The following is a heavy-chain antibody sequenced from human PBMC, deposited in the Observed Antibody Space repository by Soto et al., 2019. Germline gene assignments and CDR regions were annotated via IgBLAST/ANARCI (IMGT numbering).Heavy chain of an antibody. Sequence: QLQLQESGPGLVKPSETLSLTCTVSGGSISSSSYYWGWIRQPPGKGLEWIGSIYYSGSTYYNPALKSRVTIPVATSKTQFSLKLSSVTAAYTAVYYCARHDGSGWYYFDYWGQGTLVTVSS. CDR2: IYYSGST. CDR1: GGSISSSSYY. J-gene: IGHJ4*02. D-gene: IGHD6-19*01. V-gene: IGHV4-39*01. CDR3: ARHDGSGWYYFDY.